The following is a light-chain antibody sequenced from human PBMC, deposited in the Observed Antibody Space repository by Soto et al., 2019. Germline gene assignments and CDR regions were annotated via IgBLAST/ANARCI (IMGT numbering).Light chain of an antibody. V-gene: IGKV3-11*01. Sequence: EIVLTQSPATLSLSPGERATLSCRASQSVSSYLAWYQQKPGQAPRLLLYGAYNRATGIPDRFSGSGSGTDFTLTISSLEPEDFAVYYCQQRSNWPPAFGQGTRLEIK. CDR3: QQRSNWPPA. CDR2: GAY. CDR1: QSVSSY. J-gene: IGKJ5*01.